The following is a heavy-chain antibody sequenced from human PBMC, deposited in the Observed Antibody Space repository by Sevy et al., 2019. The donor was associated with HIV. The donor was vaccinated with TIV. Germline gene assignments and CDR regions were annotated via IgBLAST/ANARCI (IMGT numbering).Heavy chain of an antibody. J-gene: IGHJ3*02. V-gene: IGHV3-73*01. CDR2: IRSKANNYAT. CDR1: GFDFIGSV. CDR3: TRLLEMPTVSSSFDI. D-gene: IGHD4-4*01. Sequence: GGSLRLSVLTSGFDFIGSVLHWFPQASGKGPEWVGRIRSKANNYATAYAASVEGRFTISRDDSTNTAYLQINSLKSEDTAVYYCTRLLEMPTVSSSFDIWGQGTVVTVSS.